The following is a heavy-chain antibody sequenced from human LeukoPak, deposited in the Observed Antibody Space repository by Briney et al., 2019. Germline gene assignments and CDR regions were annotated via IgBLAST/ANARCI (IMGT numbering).Heavy chain of an antibody. CDR3: ARERIAAAGSIDVFDI. V-gene: IGHV1-2*05. D-gene: IGHD6-13*01. J-gene: IGHJ3*02. Sequence: ASVKVSCKASGYTFSDYYMHWVRQAPGQGLEWMGRINPKSGGTSYAQKFQGRVTMTRDTSISTAYMELSRLISDDTVVYYCARERIAAAGSIDVFDIWGQGTMVTVSS. CDR2: INPKSGGT. CDR1: GYTFSDYY.